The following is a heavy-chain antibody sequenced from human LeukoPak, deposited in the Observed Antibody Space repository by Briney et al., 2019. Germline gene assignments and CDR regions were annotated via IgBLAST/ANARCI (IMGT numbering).Heavy chain of an antibody. CDR3: ARGATMIVVVTHFDY. CDR2: IYYSGST. Sequence: SETLSLTCTVSGGSISSSSYYWGWIRQPPGKGLEWIGSIYYSGSTYYNPSLKSRVTISVDTSKNQFSLKLSSVTAADTAVYYCARGATMIVVVTHFDYWGQGTPVTVSS. D-gene: IGHD3-22*01. CDR1: GGSISSSSYY. V-gene: IGHV4-39*07. J-gene: IGHJ4*02.